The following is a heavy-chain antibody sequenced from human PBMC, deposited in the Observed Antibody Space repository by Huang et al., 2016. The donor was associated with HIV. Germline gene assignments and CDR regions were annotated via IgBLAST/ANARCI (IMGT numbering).Heavy chain of an antibody. CDR1: GGSFSGYY. D-gene: IGHD3-10*01. V-gene: IGHV4-34*01. CDR2: ITHSGST. CDR3: ARAPHYGSGSYYY. J-gene: IGHJ4*02. Sequence: QVQLHQWGAGLLKPSETLSLTCAVYGGSFSGYYWGWIRQPPGKGLEWIGEITHSGSTNYNPARKSRVTISEETSKNQFSLKLSSVTAADTAVYYCARAPHYGSGSYYYWGQGTLVTVSS.